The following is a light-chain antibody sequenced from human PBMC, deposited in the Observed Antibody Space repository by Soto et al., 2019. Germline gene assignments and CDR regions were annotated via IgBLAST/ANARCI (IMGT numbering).Light chain of an antibody. V-gene: IGKV3-15*01. CDR2: RAS. CDR3: QQYNNLWS. Sequence: IALTQSPATVSVSPGDRVTLSCWASQNIYSNLGWYQQRPGQAPRLIIYRASARPTGIPARFSGSGSGTEFTLTISSLQSEDFATYYCQQYNNLWSFGRGTKV. J-gene: IGKJ1*01. CDR1: QNIYSN.